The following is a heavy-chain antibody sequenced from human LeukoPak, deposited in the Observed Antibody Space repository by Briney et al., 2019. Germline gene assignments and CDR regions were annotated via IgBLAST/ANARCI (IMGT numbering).Heavy chain of an antibody. CDR3: ARVAAAGGLNWCDP. CDR1: GLTFSDYY. CDR2: ISSSSSYT. D-gene: IGHD6-13*01. Sequence: GGSLRLSCAASGLTFSDYYMSWIRQAPGKGLEWVSYISSSSSYTNYADSVKGRFTISTDNAKNSLYLQMNSMRAEDTAVYYCARVAAAGGLNWCDPWGQGTLVTVSS. J-gene: IGHJ5*02. V-gene: IGHV3-11*06.